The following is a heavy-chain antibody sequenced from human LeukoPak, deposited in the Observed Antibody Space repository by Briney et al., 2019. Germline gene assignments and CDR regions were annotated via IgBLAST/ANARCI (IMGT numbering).Heavy chain of an antibody. CDR1: GGSFSGYY. D-gene: IGHD3-22*01. Sequence: SETLSLTCAVYGGSFSGYYWSWIRQPPGKGLEWIGYIYYSGSTNYNPSLKSRVTTSVDTSKNQFSLKLSSVTAADTAVYYCARGGSYYDSSGYPFDYWGQGTLVTVSS. CDR2: IYYSGST. CDR3: ARGGSYYDSSGYPFDY. J-gene: IGHJ4*02. V-gene: IGHV4-59*01.